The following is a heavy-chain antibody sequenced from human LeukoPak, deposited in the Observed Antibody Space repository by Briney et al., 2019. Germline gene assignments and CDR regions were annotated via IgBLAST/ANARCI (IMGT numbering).Heavy chain of an antibody. CDR2: INHSGGT. Sequence: SETLSLTCAVYGGSFSGYYWSWIRQPPGKGLEWIGEINHSGGTNYNPSLKSRVTISVDTSKNQFSLKLSSVTAADTAVYYCARGRYYDFWSGYYITYYFDYWGQGTLVTVSS. CDR3: ARGRYYDFWSGYYITYYFDY. CDR1: GGSFSGYY. V-gene: IGHV4-34*01. J-gene: IGHJ4*02. D-gene: IGHD3-3*01.